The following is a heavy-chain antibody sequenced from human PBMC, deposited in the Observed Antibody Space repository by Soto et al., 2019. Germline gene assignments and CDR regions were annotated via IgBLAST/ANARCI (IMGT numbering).Heavy chain of an antibody. Sequence: LVQSGAEGKKPGASVIVSCKASGYTFNTYTLHWVRQAPGQRPEWLGSINPGYGNTQYSQNFQGRVTITRNTSATIAYMELSSLRSEDTAVYYCAREVRRNWFDPWGQGTLVTVSS. CDR2: INPGYGNT. CDR3: AREVRRNWFDP. CDR1: GYTFNTYT. J-gene: IGHJ5*02. V-gene: IGHV1-3*01.